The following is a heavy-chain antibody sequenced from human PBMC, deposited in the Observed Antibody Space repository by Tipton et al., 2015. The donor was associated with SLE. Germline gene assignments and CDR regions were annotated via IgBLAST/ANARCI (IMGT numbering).Heavy chain of an antibody. D-gene: IGHD6-6*01. CDR1: GGSVSSSY. Sequence: TLSLTCIVSGGSVSSSYWSWIRQPPGKGLEWIGYIYYSGITYYSPSLKSRVTISLDTSRHQFFLKLSSVTAADTAVYYCARQSMAARPDFDFWGQGTLVTVSS. J-gene: IGHJ4*02. CDR2: IYYSGIT. CDR3: ARQSMAARPDFDF. V-gene: IGHV4-59*02.